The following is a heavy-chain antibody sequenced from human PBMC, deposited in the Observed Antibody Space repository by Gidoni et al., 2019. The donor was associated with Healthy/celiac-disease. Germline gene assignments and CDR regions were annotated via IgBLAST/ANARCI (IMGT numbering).Heavy chain of an antibody. V-gene: IGHV3-30*18. CDR3: AKDWGVGLRFLNY. D-gene: IGHD3-3*01. Sequence: QVQLVESGGGVVQPGRSLRLSCAAPGFPFSSDGMHWVRQAPGKGLEWVAVISYDGSNKYYADSVKGRFTISRDNSKNTLYLQMNSLRAEDTAVYYCAKDWGVGLRFLNYWGQGTLVTVSA. J-gene: IGHJ4*02. CDR2: ISYDGSNK. CDR1: GFPFSSDG.